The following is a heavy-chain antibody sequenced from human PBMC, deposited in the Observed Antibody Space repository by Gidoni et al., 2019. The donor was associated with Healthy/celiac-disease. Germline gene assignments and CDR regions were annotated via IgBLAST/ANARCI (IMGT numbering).Heavy chain of an antibody. CDR1: GLTLSSDG. Sequence: QVQLVEAGGGVVPPGRSLRLYCAASGLTLSSDGMHWVRQAPGKGLEWVAFISYDGSNKYYADSVKGRFTISIDNSKNTLYLQMNSLRAEDTAVYYCAKYPQPVTDNWYFDLWGRGTLVTVSS. J-gene: IGHJ2*01. CDR2: ISYDGSNK. V-gene: IGHV3-30*18. CDR3: AKYPQPVTDNWYFDL. D-gene: IGHD4-17*01.